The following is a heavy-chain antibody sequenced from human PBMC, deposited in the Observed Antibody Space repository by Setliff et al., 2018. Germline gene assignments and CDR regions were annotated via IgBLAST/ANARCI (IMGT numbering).Heavy chain of an antibody. Sequence: GGSLRLSCAASGFTFSSYWMSWVRQAPGKGLEWVANIKQDGSEKSSVDSVKGRFTISRDNAKNSLYLQMNSLRAEDTAVYYCAREKMATNYYYYYMDVWGKGTTVTVSS. CDR1: GFTFSSYW. CDR3: AREKMATNYYYYYMDV. V-gene: IGHV3-7*01. CDR2: IKQDGSEK. D-gene: IGHD5-12*01. J-gene: IGHJ6*03.